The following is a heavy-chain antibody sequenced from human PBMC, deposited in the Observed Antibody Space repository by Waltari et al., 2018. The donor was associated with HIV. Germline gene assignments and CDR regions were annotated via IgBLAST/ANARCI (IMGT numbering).Heavy chain of an antibody. CDR1: GGSISIYW. J-gene: IGHJ4*02. D-gene: IGHD2-8*01. CDR3: ARGGCVNGVCYRGLLDS. Sequence: QVQLQESGPGLVTPSGTLSLTCTVPGGSISIYWWRLIRHPPGEGLGWVGCVAYSGSTDYNPSLKSRVTISVDTSKNQFSLKLSSVTAADTAVYYCARGGCVNGVCYRGLLDSWGQGTLVTVSS. V-gene: IGHV4-59*01. CDR2: VAYSGST.